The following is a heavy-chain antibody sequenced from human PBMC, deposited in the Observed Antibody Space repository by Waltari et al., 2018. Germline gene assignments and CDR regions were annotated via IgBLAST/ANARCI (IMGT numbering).Heavy chain of an antibody. CDR1: GYTFTGYY. V-gene: IGHV1-2*06. CDR2: INPNSGGT. D-gene: IGHD1-26*01. CDR3: ARVLGKSVGAILAY. J-gene: IGHJ4*02. Sequence: QVQLVQSGAEVKKPGASVKVSCKASGYTFTGYYLHWVRPAPGQGLEWMGRINPNSGGTNYAQKFQGRVTMTRDTSISTAYMELSRLRSDDTAVYYCARVLGKSVGAILAYWGQGTLVTVSS.